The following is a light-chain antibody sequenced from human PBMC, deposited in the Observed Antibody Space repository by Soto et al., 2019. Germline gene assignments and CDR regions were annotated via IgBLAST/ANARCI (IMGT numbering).Light chain of an antibody. J-gene: IGLJ1*01. CDR1: SSDVGGYNS. Sequence: QSVLTQPASVSGSPGQSITMSCTGTSSDVGGYNSVSWYRQDPGKAPKLMIYDVTNRPSGVSNRFSGSKSGNTAPLTISGLLAEDEADYYCSSFTSSITYVFGTGTKVTVL. CDR3: SSFTSSITYV. V-gene: IGLV2-14*01. CDR2: DVT.